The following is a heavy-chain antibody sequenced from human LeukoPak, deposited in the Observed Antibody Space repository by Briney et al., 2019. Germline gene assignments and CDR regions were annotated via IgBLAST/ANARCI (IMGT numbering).Heavy chain of an antibody. D-gene: IGHD6-6*01. CDR1: GGSIRSYQ. Sequence: SESLSLTCTVSGGSIRSYQWSWIRQAPGKGLEWIGYIYDIGSTNYNPSLNSRVTISEDTSKNQFSLKLSSVTAADTAVYYCATISSRVFDYWGQGTLVTVSS. V-gene: IGHV4-59*08. CDR3: ATISSRVFDY. CDR2: IYDIGST. J-gene: IGHJ4*02.